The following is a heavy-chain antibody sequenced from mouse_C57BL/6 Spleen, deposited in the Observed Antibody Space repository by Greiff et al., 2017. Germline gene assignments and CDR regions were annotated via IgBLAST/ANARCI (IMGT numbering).Heavy chain of an antibody. CDR1: GYSITSGYY. D-gene: IGHD1-1*01. J-gene: IGHJ1*03. Sequence: EVKLMESGPGLVKPSQSLSLTCSVTGYSITSGYYWNWIRQFPGNKLEWMGYISYDGSNNYNPSLKNRISITRYTSKNQFFLKLNSVTTEDTATYYCARAPHYYGSSYWYFDVWGTGTTVTVSS. V-gene: IGHV3-6*01. CDR2: ISYDGSN. CDR3: ARAPHYYGSSYWYFDV.